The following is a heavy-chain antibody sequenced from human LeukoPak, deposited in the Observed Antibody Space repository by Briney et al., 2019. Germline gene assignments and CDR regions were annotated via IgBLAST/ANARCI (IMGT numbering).Heavy chain of an antibody. Sequence: PGGSLRLSCAASGFTFSSYAMSWVRQAPGKGLEWVSAISGSGGSTYYADPVKGRFTISRDNSKNTLYLQMNSLRAEDTAVYYCAKDLQYYYDSSGYYHYWGQGTLVTVSS. CDR3: AKDLQYYYDSSGYYHY. D-gene: IGHD3-22*01. V-gene: IGHV3-23*01. CDR1: GFTFSSYA. J-gene: IGHJ4*02. CDR2: ISGSGGST.